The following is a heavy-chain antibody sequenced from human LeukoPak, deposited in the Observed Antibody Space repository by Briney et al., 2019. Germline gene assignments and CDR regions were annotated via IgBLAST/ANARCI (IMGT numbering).Heavy chain of an antibody. V-gene: IGHV1-18*01. CDR1: GHTLTRYG. CDR2: ISAYNGNT. CDR3: ARGDLTVTTVYYGMDV. J-gene: IGHJ6*02. D-gene: IGHD4-17*01. Sequence: ASVKVSCKVSGHTLTRYGISWVRQAPGQGLEWMGWISAYNGNTNYAQKLQGRVTMTIDTSTSTAYMELRSLRSGDTAVYYCARGDLTVTTVYYGMDVWGQGTTVTVSS.